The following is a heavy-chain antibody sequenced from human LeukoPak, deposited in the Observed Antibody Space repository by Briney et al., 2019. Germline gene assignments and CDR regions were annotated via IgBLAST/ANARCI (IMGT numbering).Heavy chain of an antibody. CDR3: ARVYRSGWYVDY. Sequence: PSQTLSPTCTVSGGSISSGGYYWSLIRQHPGKGLEWIGYIYYCGSTYYNPYLKSRVTISVDTSKNQFSLKLSSVTAADPAVYYCARVYRSGWYVDYWGQGTLVTVSS. D-gene: IGHD6-19*01. CDR1: GGSISSGGYY. CDR2: IYYCGST. V-gene: IGHV4-31*03. J-gene: IGHJ4*02.